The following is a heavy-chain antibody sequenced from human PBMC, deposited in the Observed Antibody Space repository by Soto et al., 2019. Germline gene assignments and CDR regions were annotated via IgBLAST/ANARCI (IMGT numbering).Heavy chain of an antibody. CDR1: GFSVSANY. V-gene: IGHV3-53*02. J-gene: IGHJ4*02. CDR2: IYSGGST. CDR3: AKDTYSSSWYF. Sequence: EVQLVETGGGLIRPGGSLRLSCAASGFSVSANYMIWIRQAPGKGLEWVSVIYSGGSTYYADSVKGRFTISRDSSKNTLYLQMNGLRAEDTALYFCAKDTYSSSWYFWGQGTLVTVSS. D-gene: IGHD2-2*01.